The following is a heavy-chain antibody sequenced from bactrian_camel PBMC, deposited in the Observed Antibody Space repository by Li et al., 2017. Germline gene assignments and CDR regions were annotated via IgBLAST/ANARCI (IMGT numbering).Heavy chain of an antibody. J-gene: IGHJ4*01. CDR3: AARWEYGTPWCDPAYEYDH. CDR1: GLTLDAVG. Sequence: HVQLVESGGGSVQSGGSLRLTCTASGLTLDAVGMGWFRQAPGKEREGVSYISRSGGPYYVDSVKDRFTISRDSAKNTVLLQMNNLKPEDTAKYYCAARWEYGTPWCDPAYEYDHWGQGTQVTVS. CDR2: ISRSGGP. V-gene: IGHV3S60*01. D-gene: IGHD6*01.